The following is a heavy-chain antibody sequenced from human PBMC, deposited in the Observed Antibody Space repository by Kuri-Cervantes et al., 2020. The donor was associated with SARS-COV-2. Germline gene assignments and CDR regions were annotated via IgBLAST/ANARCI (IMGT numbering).Heavy chain of an antibody. CDR2: INTSGTT. CDR3: ARVFDYWGSPAVDY. D-gene: IGHD7-27*01. V-gene: IGHV4-4*07. J-gene: IGHJ4*02. Sequence: GSLRLSCTVSGDSVTSYHWSWIRQPAGKGLEWIGRINTSGTTNSNPSLGSRVTISVDRSKNQFSLKLSSVTAADTAVYYCARVFDYWGSPAVDYWGQGTLVTVSS. CDR1: GDSVTSYH.